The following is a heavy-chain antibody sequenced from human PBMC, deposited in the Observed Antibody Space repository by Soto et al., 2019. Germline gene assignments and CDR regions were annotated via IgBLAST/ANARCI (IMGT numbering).Heavy chain of an antibody. CDR2: IIPNLDTA. V-gene: IGHV1-69*08. CDR1: GGIFSTYT. J-gene: IGHJ6*02. CDR3: ARLGYCKSTDCYGRIYYNYGMDV. D-gene: IGHD2-2*01. Sequence: QVQLVQSGAEVKKPGSSVKVSCKASGGIFSTYTITWVRQAPGQGLEWMGRIIPNLDTADYAQNFQGRITITADKSTSTAYMELSSLRSEDTGVYYCARLGYCKSTDCYGRIYYNYGMDVWGQGTTVTVSS.